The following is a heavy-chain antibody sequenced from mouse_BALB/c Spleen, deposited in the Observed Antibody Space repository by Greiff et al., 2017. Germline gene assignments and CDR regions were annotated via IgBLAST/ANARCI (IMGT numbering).Heavy chain of an antibody. V-gene: IGHV1-7*01. D-gene: IGHD1-2*01. CDR2: INPSTGYT. Sequence: QVQLQQSGAELAKPGASVKMSCKASGYTFTSYWMHWVKQRPGQGLEWIGYINPSTGYTEYNQKFKDKATLTADKSSSTAYMQLSSLTSEDSAVYYCARPFITTATLFAYWGQGTLVTVSA. CDR1: GYTFTSYW. J-gene: IGHJ3*01. CDR3: ARPFITTATLFAY.